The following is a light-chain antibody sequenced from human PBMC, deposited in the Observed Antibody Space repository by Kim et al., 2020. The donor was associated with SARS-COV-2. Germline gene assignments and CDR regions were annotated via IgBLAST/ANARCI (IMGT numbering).Light chain of an antibody. V-gene: IGKV3-20*01. CDR3: LQYGSSPYT. Sequence: EIVLTQSPGTLSLSPGERATLSCRASQSVSSNYLAWYQQKPGQAPRLLIYGASSRATGIPDRFSGSGSGTDFTLTISRLEREDIAVYYCLQYGSSPYTFGKGTKLEI. CDR2: GAS. J-gene: IGKJ2*01. CDR1: QSVSSNY.